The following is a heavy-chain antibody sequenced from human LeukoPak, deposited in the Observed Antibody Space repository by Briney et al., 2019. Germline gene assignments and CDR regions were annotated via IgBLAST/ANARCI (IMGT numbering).Heavy chain of an antibody. CDR2: INHGGST. J-gene: IGHJ4*02. D-gene: IGHD2-2*02. CDR1: GGSFSGYY. Sequence: SETLSLTCAAYGGSFSGYYWSWIRQPPGKGLEWIGEINHGGSTNYNPSLKSRVTISVDTSKNQFSLKLSSVTAADTAVYYCARGVVVPAAIRGQTLFDYWGQGTLVTVSS. V-gene: IGHV4-34*01. CDR3: ARGVVVPAAIRGQTLFDY.